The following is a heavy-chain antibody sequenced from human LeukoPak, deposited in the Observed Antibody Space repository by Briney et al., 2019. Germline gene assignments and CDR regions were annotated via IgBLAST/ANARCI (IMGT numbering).Heavy chain of an antibody. CDR1: GFTFSNYW. CDR3: VRDGGVSGYDLLDY. CDR2: INQDGSKE. J-gene: IGHJ4*02. D-gene: IGHD5-12*01. V-gene: IGHV3-7*01. Sequence: GGSLRLSCAASGFTFSNYWMTWVRQAPGKGLEWVAHINQDGSKEYYMDSVKARFTISRDNDKNSLSLQMNSLRAEDTAVYHCVRDGGVSGYDLLDYWGQGTLVTVSS.